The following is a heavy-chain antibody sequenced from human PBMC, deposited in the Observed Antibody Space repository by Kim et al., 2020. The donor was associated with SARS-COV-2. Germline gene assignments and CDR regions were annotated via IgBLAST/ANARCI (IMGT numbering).Heavy chain of an antibody. Sequence: SETLSLTCTVSGGSISSSSYYWGWIRQPPGKGLEWFGSIYYSGRTYYNPSLKSRVTISVDTSKNQFSLKLSSVTAADTAVYYCARQGRYFVRLGAFDIWGQGTMVTVSS. J-gene: IGHJ3*02. CDR3: ARQGRYFVRLGAFDI. V-gene: IGHV4-39*01. CDR2: IYYSGRT. D-gene: IGHD3-9*01. CDR1: GGSISSSSYY.